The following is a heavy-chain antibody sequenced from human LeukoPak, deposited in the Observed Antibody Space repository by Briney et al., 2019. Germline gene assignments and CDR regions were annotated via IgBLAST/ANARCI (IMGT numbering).Heavy chain of an antibody. CDR3: AKGRAEGDYFDY. D-gene: IGHD3-16*01. J-gene: IGHJ4*02. V-gene: IGHV3-30*18. Sequence: GGSLRLSCAASGFTFSSYGMHWVRQAPGKGLKWVAIISYDGSSKFYADSVKGRFTISRDNSKSTLYLQMNSLRAEDTSVYYCAKGRAEGDYFDYWGQGTLVTVSS. CDR1: GFTFSSYG. CDR2: ISYDGSSK.